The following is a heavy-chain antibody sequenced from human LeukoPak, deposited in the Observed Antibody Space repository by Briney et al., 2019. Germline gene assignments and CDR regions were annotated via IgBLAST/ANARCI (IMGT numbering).Heavy chain of an antibody. CDR2: ISYDGSNK. V-gene: IGHV3-30*18. CDR3: AKEGSYYGSGSYYNDFDY. CDR1: GFTFSSYG. J-gene: IGHJ4*02. D-gene: IGHD3-10*01. Sequence: GGSLRLSCAASGFTFSSYGMHWVRQAPGKGLEWVAVISYDGSNKYYADSVKGRFTISRDNSKNTLYLQMSSLRAEDTAVYYCAKEGSYYGSGSYYNDFDYWGQGTLVTVSS.